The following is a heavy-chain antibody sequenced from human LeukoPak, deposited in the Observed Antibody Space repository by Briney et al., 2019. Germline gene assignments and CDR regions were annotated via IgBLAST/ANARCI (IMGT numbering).Heavy chain of an antibody. V-gene: IGHV3-66*03. J-gene: IGHJ4*02. D-gene: IGHD2-8*01. CDR1: GFTVSSNS. CDR3: AKDQGVNFFDY. Sequence: PGGSLRLSCTVSGFTVSSNSMSWVRQAPGKGLEWVSFIYSDNTHYSDSVKGRFTISRDNSKNTLYLQMNSLRAEDTAVYYCAKDQGVNFFDYWGQGTLVTVSS. CDR2: IYSDNT.